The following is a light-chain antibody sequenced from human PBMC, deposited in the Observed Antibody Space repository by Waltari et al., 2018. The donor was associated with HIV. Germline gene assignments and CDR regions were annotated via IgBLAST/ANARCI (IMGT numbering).Light chain of an antibody. Sequence: QSALTQPASVSGSPGQSITISCTRPSSDVGGYNYVSWYQQHPGKAPTRMRYYVSKRPAGVSNRFAVCKSGNAASLTSSGLQAEDEADYYCSSYAGSSTGVFGGGTKLTVL. J-gene: IGLJ3*02. V-gene: IGLV2-23*02. CDR3: SSYAGSSTGV. CDR2: YVS. CDR1: SSDVGGYNY.